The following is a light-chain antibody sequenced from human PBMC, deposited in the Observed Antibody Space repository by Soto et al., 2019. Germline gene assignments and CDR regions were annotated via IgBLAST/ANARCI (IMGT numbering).Light chain of an antibody. J-gene: IGKJ1*01. CDR3: QQYNNWPRT. CDR1: QSVSSNY. Sequence: EIVLTQSPGTLSLSPGERATLSCRASQSVSSNYLAWYQRKPGQAPRLLIYGASSRATGIPNRFSGSGSGTDFTLTITRLEPEDFAVYYCQQYNNWPRTFGQGTKVEIK. CDR2: GAS. V-gene: IGKV3-20*01.